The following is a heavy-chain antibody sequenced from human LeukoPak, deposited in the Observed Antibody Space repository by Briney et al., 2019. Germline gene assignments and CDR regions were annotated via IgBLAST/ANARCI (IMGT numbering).Heavy chain of an antibody. CDR3: AHRPLNISTTSGFDL. CDR1: GFSLSTSGVG. Sequence: ESGPTLVKPTETLTLTCTFSGFSLSTSGVGVGWIRQPPGKALEWLAVIYWNDDKRYSPSLKNRLTIARDTSKNQVVLTMTNMDPVDTATYHCAHRPLNISTTSGFDLWGQGTLVTVSS. V-gene: IGHV2-5*01. J-gene: IGHJ5*02. D-gene: IGHD1-1*01. CDR2: IYWNDDK.